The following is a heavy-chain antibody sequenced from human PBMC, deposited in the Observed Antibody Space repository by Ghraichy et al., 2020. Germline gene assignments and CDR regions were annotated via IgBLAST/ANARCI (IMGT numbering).Heavy chain of an antibody. Sequence: SETLSLTCAVYGGSFSGYYWSWIRQPPGKGLEWIGEINHSGSTNYNPSLKSRVTISVDTSKNQFFLNVNSVTAADTAIYYCARDMFGSGTTNWGQGILVSVSS. CDR3: ARDMFGSGTTN. D-gene: IGHD3-10*01. J-gene: IGHJ4*02. CDR2: INHSGST. V-gene: IGHV4-34*01. CDR1: GGSFSGYY.